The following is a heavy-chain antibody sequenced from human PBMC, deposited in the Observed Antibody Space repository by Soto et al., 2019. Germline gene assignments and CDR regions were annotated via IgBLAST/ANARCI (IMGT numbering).Heavy chain of an antibody. J-gene: IGHJ4*02. CDR2: IIPIFGTA. Sequence: GASVKVSCKASGYTFTSYDINWVRQAPGQGLEWMGGIIPIFGTANYAQKFQGRVTITADESTGTAYMELSSLRSEDTAVYYCAAPYGSGSYYNGFDYWGQGTLVTVSS. CDR3: AAPYGSGSYYNGFDY. CDR1: GYTFTSYD. D-gene: IGHD3-10*01. V-gene: IGHV1-69*13.